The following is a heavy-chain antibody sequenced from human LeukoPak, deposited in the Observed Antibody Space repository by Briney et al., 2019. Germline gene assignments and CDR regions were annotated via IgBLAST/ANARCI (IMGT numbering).Heavy chain of an antibody. CDR2: INPNSGGT. V-gene: IGHV1-2*06. J-gene: IGHJ3*02. D-gene: IGHD2-15*01. Sequence: ASVKVSCKASGYTFTGYYMHWVRQAPGLGLEWMGRINPNSGGTNYAQKFQGRVTMTRDMSISTAYMELSRLRSDDTAVYYCARERGYCSGGSCPGAFDIWGQGTMVTVSS. CDR1: GYTFTGYY. CDR3: ARERGYCSGGSCPGAFDI.